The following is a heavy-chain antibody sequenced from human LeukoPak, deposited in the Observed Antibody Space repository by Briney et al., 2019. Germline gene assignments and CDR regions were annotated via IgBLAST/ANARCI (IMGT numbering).Heavy chain of an antibody. D-gene: IGHD6-19*01. CDR3: ARGGTSSGWLFDY. V-gene: IGHV3-74*01. Sequence: GGSLRLSCAASGFAFSSYWMHWVRQAPGKGLVWVSRINSDGSSTSYADSVKGRFTISRDNAKNTLYLQMNSLRAEDTAVYYCARGGTSSGWLFDYWGQGTLITVSS. CDR2: INSDGSST. J-gene: IGHJ4*02. CDR1: GFAFSSYW.